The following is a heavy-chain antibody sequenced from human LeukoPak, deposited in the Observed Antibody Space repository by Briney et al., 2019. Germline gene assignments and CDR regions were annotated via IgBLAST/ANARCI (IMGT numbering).Heavy chain of an antibody. V-gene: IGHV3-30*03. CDR1: GFIFSNYA. J-gene: IGHJ6*03. CDR3: ARADSYYYYMDV. CDR2: ISYDGSNK. Sequence: GGSLRLSCAASGFIFSNYAMHWVRQAPGKGLEWVAVISYDGSNKYYADSVKGRFTISRDNSKNTLYLQMNSLRAEDTAVYYCARADSYYYYMDVWGKGTTVTVSS.